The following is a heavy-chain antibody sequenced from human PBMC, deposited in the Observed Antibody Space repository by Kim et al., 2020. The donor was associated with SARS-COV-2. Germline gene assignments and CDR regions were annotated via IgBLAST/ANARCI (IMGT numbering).Heavy chain of an antibody. CDR1: GDSVSSNSAA. J-gene: IGHJ5*02. CDR3: ARGQNTISWYYYGSGRGWFDP. CDR2: TYYRSKWYN. V-gene: IGHV6-1*01. D-gene: IGHD3-10*01. Sequence: SQTLSLTCAISGDSVSSNSAAWNWIRQSPSRGLEWLGRTYYRSKWYNDYAVSVKSRITINPDTSKNQFSLQLNSVTPEDTAVYYCARGQNTISWYYYGSGRGWFDPWGQGTLVTVSS.